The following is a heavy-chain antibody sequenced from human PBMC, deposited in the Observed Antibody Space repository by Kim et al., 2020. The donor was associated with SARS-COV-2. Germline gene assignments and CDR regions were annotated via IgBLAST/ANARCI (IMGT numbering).Heavy chain of an antibody. D-gene: IGHD3-10*01. CDR1: GFTFSSYS. V-gene: IGHV3-21*01. Sequence: GGSLRLSCAASGFTFSSYSMNWVRQAPGKGLEWVSSISSSSSYIYYADSVKGRFTISRDNAKNSLYLQMNSLRAEDTAVYYCARGDTYYYGSGANMDVWGQGTTVTVSS. J-gene: IGHJ6*02. CDR3: ARGDTYYYGSGANMDV. CDR2: ISSSSSYI.